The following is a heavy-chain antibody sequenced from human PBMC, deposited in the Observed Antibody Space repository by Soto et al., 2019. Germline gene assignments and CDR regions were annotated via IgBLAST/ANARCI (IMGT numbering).Heavy chain of an antibody. Sequence: PGGSLRLSCAASGLTFSDSAIHWVRQASGKGLEWVGRIKSKTDGGTTDYAAPVKGRFTISRDDSKNTLYLQMNSLKTEDTAVYYCTTDPVTMIVVVPSSGWGQGTLVTAPQ. D-gene: IGHD3-22*01. CDR2: IKSKTDGGTT. CDR1: GLTFSDSA. V-gene: IGHV3-15*01. CDR3: TTDPVTMIVVVPSSG. J-gene: IGHJ4*02.